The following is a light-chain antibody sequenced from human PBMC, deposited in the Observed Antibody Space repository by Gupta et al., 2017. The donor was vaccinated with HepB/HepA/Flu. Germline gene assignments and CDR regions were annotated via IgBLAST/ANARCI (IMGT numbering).Light chain of an antibody. V-gene: IGKV2-30*01. CDR1: QSRGDKDDGNTY. Sequence: VVMTHSPLSLPVTLGQPAFISCRSSQSRGDKDDGNTYLDWFHQKPGQSPRRLIYKVSNRDYGVPERFSGSGSGTYFTLRISRGEAEDFGFYYCRQGKHWPYTFGQGTKLEI. CDR3: RQGKHWPYT. J-gene: IGKJ2*01. CDR2: KVS.